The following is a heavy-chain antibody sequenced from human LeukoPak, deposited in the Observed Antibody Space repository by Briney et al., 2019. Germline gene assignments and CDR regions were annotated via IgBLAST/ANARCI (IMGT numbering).Heavy chain of an antibody. J-gene: IGHJ4*02. CDR3: AKENVAAAGRYFDY. Sequence: GGSLRLSCAASGFTFSNYVMHWVRQAPGKGLEWVALISYDGSNKYFADSVKGRFTISRDNSKNTLYLPMHSLRAEDTAVYYCAKENVAAAGRYFDYWGQGTLVTVSS. CDR2: ISYDGSNK. D-gene: IGHD6-13*01. V-gene: IGHV3-30*18. CDR1: GFTFSNYV.